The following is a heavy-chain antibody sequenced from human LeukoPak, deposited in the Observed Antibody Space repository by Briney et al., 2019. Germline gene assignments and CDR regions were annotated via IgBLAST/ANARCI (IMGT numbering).Heavy chain of an antibody. J-gene: IGHJ6*02. D-gene: IGHD3-22*01. CDR3: AKALNPGGLEPPSYYYYGMDV. Sequence: QAGGSLRLSCAASGFTFRNYALSWVRQAPGKGLEWVSGISGGGVSTFYSDSVKGRFTISRDNSKNTLYLQMNSLRAEDTAVYYCAKALNPGGLEPPSYYYYGMDVWGQGTTVTVSS. CDR1: GFTFRNYA. V-gene: IGHV3-23*01. CDR2: ISGGGVST.